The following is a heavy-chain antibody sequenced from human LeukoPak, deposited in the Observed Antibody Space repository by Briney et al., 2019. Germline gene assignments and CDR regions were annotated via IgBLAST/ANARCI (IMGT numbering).Heavy chain of an antibody. V-gene: IGHV4-39*07. J-gene: IGHJ1*01. Sequence: SETLSLTCTVSGGSISSSSYFWGWIRLPPGKGLEWIGNIYYSGSTYYNPSLKSRVTISVDTSKNQFSLKLSSVTAADTAVYYCARVNYDSSGYYYAEYFQHWGQGTLVTVSS. CDR3: ARVNYDSSGYYYAEYFQH. D-gene: IGHD3-22*01. CDR2: IYYSGST. CDR1: GGSISSSSYF.